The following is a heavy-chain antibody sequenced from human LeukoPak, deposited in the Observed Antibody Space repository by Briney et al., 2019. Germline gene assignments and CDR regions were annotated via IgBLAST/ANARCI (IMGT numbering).Heavy chain of an antibody. CDR3: ARGSGIAAVIPPLGMDV. D-gene: IGHD6-13*01. CDR1: GGTFSSYA. Sequence: ASVKVSCKASGGTFSSYAISWVRQAPGQGLEWMGWISAYNGNTNYAQKLQGRVTMTTDTSTSTAYMELRSLRSDDTAVYYCARGSGIAAVIPPLGMDVWGKGTTVTVSS. CDR2: ISAYNGNT. J-gene: IGHJ6*03. V-gene: IGHV1-18*01.